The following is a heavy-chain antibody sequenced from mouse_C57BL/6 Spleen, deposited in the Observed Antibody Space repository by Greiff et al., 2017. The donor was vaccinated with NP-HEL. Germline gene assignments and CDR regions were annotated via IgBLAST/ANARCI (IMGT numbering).Heavy chain of an antibody. CDR1: GFTFSDYG. D-gene: IGHD3-1*01. J-gene: IGHJ4*01. V-gene: IGHV5-17*01. Sequence: DVHLVESGGGLVKPGGSLKLSCAASGFTFSDYGMHWVRQAPEKGLEWVAYISSGSSTIYYADTVKGRFTISRDNAKNTLFLQMTSLRSEDTAMYYCAQELGDAMDYWGQGTSVTVSS. CDR2: ISSGSSTI. CDR3: AQELGDAMDY.